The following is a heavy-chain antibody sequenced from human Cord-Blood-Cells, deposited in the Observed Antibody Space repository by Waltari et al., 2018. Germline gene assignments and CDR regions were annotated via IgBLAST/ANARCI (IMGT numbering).Heavy chain of an antibody. Sequence: EVQLLESGGGLVQPGGSLRLSCAASGFTFSSYAMSWVRQAPGKGLEWVSAISGSGGSTKYADAVKGRFTISRDNSKNTLYLQMNSLRAEDTAVYYCACITIFGVVIDAFDIWGQGTMVTVSS. CDR1: GFTFSSYA. D-gene: IGHD3-3*01. CDR3: ACITIFGVVIDAFDI. CDR2: ISGSGGST. J-gene: IGHJ3*02. V-gene: IGHV3-23*01.